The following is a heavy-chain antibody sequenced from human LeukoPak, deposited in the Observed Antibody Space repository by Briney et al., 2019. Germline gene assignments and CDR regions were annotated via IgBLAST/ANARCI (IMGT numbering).Heavy chain of an antibody. CDR3: AQQLGYCSGGSCYFTS. J-gene: IGHJ5*02. V-gene: IGHV3-23*01. D-gene: IGHD2-15*01. Sequence: GGSLRLFCAASGFTFRTYAMSWARQTPGKGLEWVSAINNDGDNTYYADSVKGRFSVSRDNSKNTLHLQMNSLRAEDTAKYYCAQQLGYCSGGSCYFTSWGQGTLVTVSS. CDR1: GFTFRTYA. CDR2: INNDGDNT.